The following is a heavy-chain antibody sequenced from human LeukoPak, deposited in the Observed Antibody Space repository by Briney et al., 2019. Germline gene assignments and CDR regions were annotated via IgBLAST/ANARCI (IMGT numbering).Heavy chain of an antibody. CDR1: GFTFSDYY. Sequence: GGSLRLSCAASGFTFSDYYINWIRQAPGKGLEWVSYISSSATTIYYADSVKGRFTISRDNAKKSLYLQMNSLRAEDTAVYYCARDHSSSWNYFGYWGQGTLVTVSS. J-gene: IGHJ4*02. CDR2: ISSSATTI. V-gene: IGHV3-11*04. D-gene: IGHD6-13*01. CDR3: ARDHSSSWNYFGY.